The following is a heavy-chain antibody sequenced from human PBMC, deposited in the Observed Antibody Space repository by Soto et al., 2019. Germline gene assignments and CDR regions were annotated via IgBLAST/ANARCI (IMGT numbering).Heavy chain of an antibody. Sequence: PGGSLRLSCAASGFTVSSNYMSWVRQAPGKGLEWVSVIYSGGSTYYADSVKGRFTISRDNSKNTLYLQMNSLRAEDTAVYYCARDSSHISLGDAFDIWGQGTMVTVSS. J-gene: IGHJ3*02. CDR1: GFTVSSNY. D-gene: IGHD3-10*01. V-gene: IGHV3-66*01. CDR2: IYSGGST. CDR3: ARDSSHISLGDAFDI.